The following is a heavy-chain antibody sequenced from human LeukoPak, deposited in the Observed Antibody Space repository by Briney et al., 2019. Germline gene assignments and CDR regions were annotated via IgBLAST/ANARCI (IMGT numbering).Heavy chain of an antibody. Sequence: SETLSLTCAVSGGSFSGYYWSWIRQPPGKGLEWIGEINHSGSTNYRPSLKGRVTISVDTSKNQFSLKLSSVTAAGTAVYYCARVRGFVTMIRYYYFDYGGQGTLVTVSS. CDR2: INHSGST. J-gene: IGHJ4*02. V-gene: IGHV4-34*01. D-gene: IGHD3-22*01. CDR1: GGSFSGYY. CDR3: ARVRGFVTMIRYYYFDY.